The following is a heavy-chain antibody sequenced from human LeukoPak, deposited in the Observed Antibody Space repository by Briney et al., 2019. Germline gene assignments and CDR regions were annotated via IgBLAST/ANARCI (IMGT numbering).Heavy chain of an antibody. CDR3: AKPKGHYYHSSGFDY. D-gene: IGHD3-22*01. Sequence: GGSLRLSCAASGFTFSSYAMSWVRQAPGKGLEWVSAISGSGGSTYYADSVKGRFTISRDNSKNTRYLQMNSLKAEDTAVYYCAKPKGHYYHSSGFDYCGEAPLVTASA. CDR1: GFTFSSYA. CDR2: ISGSGGST. J-gene: IGHJ4*02. V-gene: IGHV3-23*01.